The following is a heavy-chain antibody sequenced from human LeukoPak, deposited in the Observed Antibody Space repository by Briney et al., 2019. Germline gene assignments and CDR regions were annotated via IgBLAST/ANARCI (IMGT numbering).Heavy chain of an antibody. CDR3: ARDWNSSYDY. CDR1: GFTFSDYY. CDR2: IGGSGTTI. Sequence: GGSLRLSCAASGFTFSDYYMSWIRQAPGKGLEWVSYIGGSGTTIFYAHSVKGRFTISRDNAKNSLYLQMNSLRAEDTAVYYCARDWNSSYDYWGQGTLVTVSS. D-gene: IGHD6-19*01. V-gene: IGHV3-11*01. J-gene: IGHJ4*02.